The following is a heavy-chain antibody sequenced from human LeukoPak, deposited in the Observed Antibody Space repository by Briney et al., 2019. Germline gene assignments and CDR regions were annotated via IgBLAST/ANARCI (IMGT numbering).Heavy chain of an antibody. J-gene: IGHJ5*02. CDR3: ARGSIGPRSWFDP. CDR2: IFSNGNT. D-gene: IGHD2-2*01. CDR1: GFTVSTNY. V-gene: IGHV3-66*01. Sequence: GGSLRLSCAASGFTVSTNYMSWVRQAPGKGLEWVSVIFSNGNTYYADSVKGRFSISRDNSKNTLFLQMNSLRDEDTAVNYCARGSIGPRSWFDPWGQGTLVTVSS.